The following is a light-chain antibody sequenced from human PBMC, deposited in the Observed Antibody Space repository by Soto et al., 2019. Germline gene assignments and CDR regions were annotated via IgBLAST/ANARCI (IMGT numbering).Light chain of an antibody. J-gene: IGKJ2*01. V-gene: IGKV3-15*01. CDR3: QQYDNWPMYT. Sequence: EIVMTQSPATLSVSPGERATLSCRASESVGSSLAWYQQKPGQAPRLLIYDSSSRATGIPARFSGSGSGTEFTLPISSLQSEDVTVYYCQQYDNWPMYTFGQGTKLEIK. CDR2: DSS. CDR1: ESVGSS.